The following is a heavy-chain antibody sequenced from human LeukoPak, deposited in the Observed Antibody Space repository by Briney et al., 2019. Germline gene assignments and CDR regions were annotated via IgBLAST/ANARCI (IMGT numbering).Heavy chain of an antibody. D-gene: IGHD1/OR15-1a*01. Sequence: SETLSLTCTVSGGSVSSGSYYWSWIRQPPGKGLEWIGYVYYSGSTNYNPSLKSRVTISVDTSKNQFSLKLSSVTAADTAVYYCARDRGTWGTFDYWGQGTLVTVSS. CDR3: ARDRGTWGTFDY. J-gene: IGHJ4*02. CDR2: VYYSGST. V-gene: IGHV4-61*01. CDR1: GGSVSSGSYY.